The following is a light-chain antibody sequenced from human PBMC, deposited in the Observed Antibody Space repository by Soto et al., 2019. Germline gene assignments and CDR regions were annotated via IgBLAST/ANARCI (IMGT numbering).Light chain of an antibody. CDR1: QSISSW. J-gene: IGKJ3*01. V-gene: IGKV1-5*03. CDR3: QQYNSS. Sequence: DIQMTQSPSTLSASVGDRVTITCRASQSISSWLAWYQQKPGKAPKLLIYKASNLESGVPSRFSGSGSGTEFTLTLSRLQPDYFSTYYCQQYNSSFGPGTKVDIK. CDR2: KAS.